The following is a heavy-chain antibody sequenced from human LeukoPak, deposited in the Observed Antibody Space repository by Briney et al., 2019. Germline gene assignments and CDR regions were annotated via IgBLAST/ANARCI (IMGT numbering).Heavy chain of an antibody. J-gene: IGHJ5*02. Sequence: GESLKISCKGSGYSFTSYWIGWVRQMPGKGLEWMGIIYPGDSDTRYSPSFQGQVTISADKSISTAYLQWSSLKASDTAMYYCARCYDFRSGYPNWFDPWGQGTLVTVSS. CDR3: ARCYDFRSGYPNWFDP. D-gene: IGHD3-3*01. CDR1: GYSFTSYW. CDR2: IYPGDSDT. V-gene: IGHV5-51*01.